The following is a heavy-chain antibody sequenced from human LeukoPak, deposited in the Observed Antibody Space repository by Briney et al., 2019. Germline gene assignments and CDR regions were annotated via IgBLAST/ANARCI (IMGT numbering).Heavy chain of an antibody. CDR3: ARSPYYDILTRSYGMDV. CDR2: IYHSGST. J-gene: IGHJ6*02. CDR1: GGSISSGGYS. Sequence: SETLSLTCAVSGGSISSGGYSWSWIRPPPGKGLEWIGYIYHSGSTYYNPSLKSRVTISVDRSKNQFSLKLSSVTAADTAVYYCARSPYYDILTRSYGMDVWGQGTTVTVSS. V-gene: IGHV4-30-2*01. D-gene: IGHD3-9*01.